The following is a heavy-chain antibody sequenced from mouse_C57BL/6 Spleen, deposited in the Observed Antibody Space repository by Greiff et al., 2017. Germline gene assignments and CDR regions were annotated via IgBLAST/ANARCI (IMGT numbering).Heavy chain of an antibody. CDR3: ARFLRCAVDF. J-gene: IGHJ4*01. Sequence: QVKLQQSGAELMQPGASVKLSCTATGYTFTGYWIEWVKQRPGQGLEWIGEILPGSGSTNYNEKFKGKATFTVDTSSNKAYMHLSSLTTEVSAIEDSARFLRCAVDFWGPGTSVTVSS. CDR2: ILPGSGST. D-gene: IGHD1-1*01. V-gene: IGHV1-9*01. CDR1: GYTFTGYW.